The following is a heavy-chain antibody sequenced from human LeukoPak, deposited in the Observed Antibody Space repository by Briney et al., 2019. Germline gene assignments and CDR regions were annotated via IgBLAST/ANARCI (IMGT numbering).Heavy chain of an antibody. Sequence: SETLSLTCTVSGGSISSYYWSWIRQPPGKGLEWIGYIYYSGSTNYNPSLKSGVTISVDTSKNQFSLKLSSVAAADTAVYYCARALYGDYYFDYWGQGTLVTVSS. CDR2: IYYSGST. CDR3: ARALYGDYYFDY. CDR1: GGSISSYY. V-gene: IGHV4-59*01. D-gene: IGHD4-17*01. J-gene: IGHJ4*02.